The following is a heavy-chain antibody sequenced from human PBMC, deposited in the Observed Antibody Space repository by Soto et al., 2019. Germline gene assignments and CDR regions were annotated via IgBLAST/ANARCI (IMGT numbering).Heavy chain of an antibody. J-gene: IGHJ5*02. CDR3: AYQVLGSGTYYNSWFDP. Sequence: SGPTLVNPTQTLTLTCTFSGFSLNTSGVGVGWIRQPPGKALEWLALIYWDDDTRYSPSLRSRPTITKDTSKNQVVLTMTNMDPVDTATYYCAYQVLGSGTYYNSWFDPWGQGTLVTVSS. CDR2: IYWDDDT. V-gene: IGHV2-5*02. D-gene: IGHD3-10*01. CDR1: GFSLNTSGVG.